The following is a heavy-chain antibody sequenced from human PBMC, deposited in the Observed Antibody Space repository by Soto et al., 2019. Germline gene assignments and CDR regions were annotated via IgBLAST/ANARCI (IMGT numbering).Heavy chain of an antibody. J-gene: IGHJ4*02. Sequence: PGGSLRLSCAASGFTFSDYAIHWVRQTPGKGLEWVAVISYDGTRESYADSVKGRFTISRDNSKNTLYLQMNSLKTEDTALYYCTRDRALAVHFDYWGQGTLVTVSS. CDR1: GFTFSDYA. CDR2: ISYDGTRE. V-gene: IGHV3-30-3*01. D-gene: IGHD6-19*01. CDR3: TRDRALAVHFDY.